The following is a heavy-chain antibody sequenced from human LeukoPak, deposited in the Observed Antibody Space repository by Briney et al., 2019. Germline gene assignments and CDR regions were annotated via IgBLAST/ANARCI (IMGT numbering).Heavy chain of an antibody. V-gene: IGHV1-69*06. CDR1: GCRFSFYA. CDR3: ARALFDSSLYSSFGY. CDR2: IIPIFGTA. J-gene: IGHJ4*02. D-gene: IGHD3-22*01. Sequence: GASVKVSCKCAGCRFSFYANGLLRPAPGQGLEWMGRIIPIFGTANYAQKFQGRVTITADKSSSTAYMELSSLRSEDTAVYYCARALFDSSLYSSFGYWGQGTLVTVSS.